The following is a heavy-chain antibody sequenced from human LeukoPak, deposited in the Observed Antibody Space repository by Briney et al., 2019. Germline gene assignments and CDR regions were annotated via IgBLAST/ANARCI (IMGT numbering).Heavy chain of an antibody. J-gene: IGHJ4*02. Sequence: SDTLSLTCTVSGGSISSYYWSWIRQPPGKGLEWIGSIYYSGSTYYNPSLKSRVTISVDTSKNQFSLKLSSVTAADTAVYYCARQGLGDSSGYYGGVDYWGQGTLVTVSS. D-gene: IGHD3-22*01. CDR2: IYYSGST. CDR3: ARQGLGDSSGYYGGVDY. V-gene: IGHV4-39*01. CDR1: GGSISSYY.